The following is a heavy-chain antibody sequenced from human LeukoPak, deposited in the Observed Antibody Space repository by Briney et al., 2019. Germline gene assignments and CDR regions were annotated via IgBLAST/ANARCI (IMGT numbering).Heavy chain of an antibody. Sequence: GGTLRLSCAASGFTFSSYGMSWVRQAPGKGLEWVSAISGSGGSTYYADSVKGRFTISRDNSKNTLYLQMNSLRAEDTAVYYCAKDGANIVVVVAAAPPYYMDVWGKGTTVTISS. D-gene: IGHD2-15*01. J-gene: IGHJ6*03. V-gene: IGHV3-23*01. CDR3: AKDGANIVVVVAAAPPYYMDV. CDR2: ISGSGGST. CDR1: GFTFSSYG.